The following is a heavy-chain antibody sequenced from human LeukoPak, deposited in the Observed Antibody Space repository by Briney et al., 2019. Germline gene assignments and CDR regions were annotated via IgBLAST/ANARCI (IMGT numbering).Heavy chain of an antibody. V-gene: IGHV1-2*06. J-gene: IGHJ4*02. D-gene: IGHD3-22*01. CDR1: GYTFTGYY. CDR2: INPNSGGT. CDR3: ARERLPLYYYDSSGYRLFGY. Sequence: GASVKVSCKASGYTFTGYYMHWVRQAPGQGLEWMGRINPNSGGTNYAQKFQGRVTMTRDTSISTAYMELSRLRSDDTAVYYCARERLPLYYYDSSGYRLFGYWGQGTLVTVSS.